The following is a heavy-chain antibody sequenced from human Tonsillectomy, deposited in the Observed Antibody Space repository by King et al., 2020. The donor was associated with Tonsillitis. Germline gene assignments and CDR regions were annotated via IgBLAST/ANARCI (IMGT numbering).Heavy chain of an antibody. V-gene: IGHV3-23*04. CDR1: GFTFSSYA. D-gene: IGHD5-12*01. CDR3: AKDKVATMPRDAFDF. J-gene: IGHJ3*01. Sequence: DVQLVESGGGLVQPGGSLRLSCAASGFTFSSYAMSWVRQAPGKGLEWVSAISGSGGSSYSADSVKGRFTISRDNSKNTLYLQMNTLRAEDTAVYYCAKDKVATMPRDAFDFWGQGTMVSVSS. CDR2: ISGSGGSS.